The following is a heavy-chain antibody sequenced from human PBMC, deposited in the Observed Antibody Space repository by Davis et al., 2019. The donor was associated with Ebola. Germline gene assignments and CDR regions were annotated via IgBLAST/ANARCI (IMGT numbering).Heavy chain of an antibody. V-gene: IGHV4-39*01. CDR2: IYYSGST. D-gene: IGHD6-6*01. Sequence: PSETLSLTCTVSGGSISSSSYYWGWIRQPPGKGLEWIGSIYYSGSTYYNPSLKRRVTISVDTSKNQFSLKLSSVTAADTAVYYCARQGQLVPFDYWGQGTLVTVSS. CDR1: GGSISSSSYY. J-gene: IGHJ4*02. CDR3: ARQGQLVPFDY.